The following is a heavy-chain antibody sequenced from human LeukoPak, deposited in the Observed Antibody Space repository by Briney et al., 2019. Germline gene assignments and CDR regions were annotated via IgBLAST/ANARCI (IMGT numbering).Heavy chain of an antibody. D-gene: IGHD6-13*01. CDR2: ISSSSSYI. CDR3: ARLPRGVAAAGPYYFDY. J-gene: IGHJ4*02. CDR1: GFTFSSYS. V-gene: IGHV3-21*01. Sequence: PGGSLRLSCAASGFTFSSYSMNWVRQAPGKGLEWVSSISSSSSYIYYADSVKGRFTISRDNAKNSLYLQMNSLRAEDAAVYYCARLPRGVAAAGPYYFDYWGQGTLVTVSS.